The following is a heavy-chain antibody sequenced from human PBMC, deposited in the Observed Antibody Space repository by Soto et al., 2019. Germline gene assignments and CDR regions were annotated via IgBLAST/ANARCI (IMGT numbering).Heavy chain of an antibody. J-gene: IGHJ6*02. Sequence: QVQLVQSGAEVTKPGASVKVSCKASGYTFTSYDINWVRQATGQGLEWMGWMSPNSGATGYAQKLHGRVPMTADTSISTDYMELSNLRSEDTAIYYCARGVDAGVDVWGQGSTVTVSS. CDR3: ARGVDAGVDV. V-gene: IGHV1-8*01. D-gene: IGHD1-1*01. CDR2: MSPNSGAT. CDR1: GYTFTSYD.